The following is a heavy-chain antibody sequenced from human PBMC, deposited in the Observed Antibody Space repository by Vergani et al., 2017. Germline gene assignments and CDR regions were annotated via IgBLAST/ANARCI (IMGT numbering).Heavy chain of an antibody. CDR1: GGSFNSGSYY. D-gene: IGHD3-16*02. Sequence: QVQLQESGPGLVKPSQTLSLTCTVSGGSFNSGSYYWSWLRQPAGKRLEWIGRIHTNGVIHYNPSLNSRATISVDTSKNQFSLKLSSVTAADTAVYYCARDGYDYVWGSYRHIDYWGQGTLVTVSS. J-gene: IGHJ4*02. V-gene: IGHV4-61*02. CDR3: ARDGYDYVWGSYRHIDY. CDR2: IHTNGVI.